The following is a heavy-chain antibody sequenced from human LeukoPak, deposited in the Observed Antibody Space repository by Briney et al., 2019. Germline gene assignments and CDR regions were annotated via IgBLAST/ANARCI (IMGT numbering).Heavy chain of an antibody. Sequence: ASVKVSCKVSGYTLTELSMHWVRQAPGKGLEWMGGFDPEDGETIYAQKFQGRVTMTEDTSTDTAYMELSSLRSEDTAVYYCARDSSGYYQLYSNWFDPWGQGTLVTVSS. CDR1: GYTLTELS. CDR2: FDPEDGET. V-gene: IGHV1-24*01. D-gene: IGHD3-22*01. J-gene: IGHJ5*02. CDR3: ARDSSGYYQLYSNWFDP.